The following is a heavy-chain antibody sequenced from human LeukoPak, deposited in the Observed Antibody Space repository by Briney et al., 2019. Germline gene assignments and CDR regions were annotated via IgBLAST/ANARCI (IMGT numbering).Heavy chain of an antibody. CDR3: ARTPYYYDSSGYYYVHYYYYGMDV. CDR2: ISSSSCI. CDR1: GFTFSSDS. Sequence: GGSLRLSCAASGFTFSSDSMIWVRQAPGKGLEWVSSISSSSCIYYADSVKGRFTISRDNAKNSLYLQMNSLRAEDTAVYYCARTPYYYDSSGYYYVHYYYYGMDVWGQGTTVTVSS. J-gene: IGHJ6*02. D-gene: IGHD3-22*01. V-gene: IGHV3-21*01.